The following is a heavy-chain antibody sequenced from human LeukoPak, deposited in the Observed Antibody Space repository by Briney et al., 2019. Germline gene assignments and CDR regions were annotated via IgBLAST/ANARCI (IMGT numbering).Heavy chain of an antibody. Sequence: SETLSLTCTVSGDSISSGTYFWSWIRQPAGKGLEWIGRIYTSGSTNYNPSLKSRVTISVDTSKNQFSLKLSSVTAADTAVYYCARSNSSSWPVPYYYYYMDVWGKGTTVTISS. CDR2: IYTSGST. J-gene: IGHJ6*03. CDR1: GDSISSGTYF. D-gene: IGHD6-13*01. V-gene: IGHV4-61*02. CDR3: ARSNSSSWPVPYYYYYMDV.